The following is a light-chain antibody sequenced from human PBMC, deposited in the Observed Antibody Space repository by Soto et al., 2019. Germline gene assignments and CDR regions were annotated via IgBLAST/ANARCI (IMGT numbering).Light chain of an antibody. CDR2: WAS. CDR1: QSVLYSSDNKNY. J-gene: IGKJ3*01. CDR3: QQYYSSLPIS. Sequence: DIVMTQSPDSLAVSLGERATINCKSSQSVLYSSDNKNYLAWYQQKPGQPPKLLIYWASTRESGVPDRFSGRGSGKDFTLTISSLQAEDVAVYYCQQYYSSLPISFGPGTKVGIK. V-gene: IGKV4-1*01.